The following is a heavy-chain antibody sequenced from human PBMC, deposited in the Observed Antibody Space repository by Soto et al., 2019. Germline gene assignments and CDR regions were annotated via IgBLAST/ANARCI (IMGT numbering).Heavy chain of an antibody. J-gene: IGHJ4*02. Sequence: SETLSLTCTVSGGSINSSTYYWGWIRQPPGKGLEYIGHIYYSGTTHYNPSLQSRVSISVDASKNQFSLKLSSVTAADAAIYYCARRTTTVTFDYWGQGTLVTVSS. CDR2: IYYSGTT. D-gene: IGHD4-17*01. CDR1: GGSINSSTYY. V-gene: IGHV4-39*01. CDR3: ARRTTTVTFDY.